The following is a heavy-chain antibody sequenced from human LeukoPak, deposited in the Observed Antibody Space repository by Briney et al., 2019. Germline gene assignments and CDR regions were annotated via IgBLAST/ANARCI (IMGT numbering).Heavy chain of an antibody. V-gene: IGHV3-23*01. Sequence: GGSLRLSCAASGFTFSSYAMSWVRQAPGKGLEWVSAISGSGGSTYYADSVKGRFTISRDNSKNTLYLQMNSLRAEDTAVYYCAKDFIAAANYYYYGMDVGAKGPRVTVP. CDR1: GFTFSSYA. J-gene: IGHJ6*04. CDR3: AKDFIAAANYYYYGMDV. CDR2: ISGSGGST. D-gene: IGHD6-13*01.